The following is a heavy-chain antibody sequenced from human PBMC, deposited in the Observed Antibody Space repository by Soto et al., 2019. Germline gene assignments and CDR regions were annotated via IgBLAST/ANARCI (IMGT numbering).Heavy chain of an antibody. CDR2: ILLIFGTA. CDR3: PRANRDSRGSYSFDY. D-gene: IGHD6-19*01. J-gene: IGHJ4*02. Sequence: SVKVSCKASGGTFSSYAISWVGQAPGQGLEWMGGILLIFGTANYAQKFQGRVTIAADESTSTAYMELSRLRSEDPAVYYGPRANRDSRGSYSFDYWGQGTLVPVS. CDR1: GGTFSSYA. V-gene: IGHV1-69*13.